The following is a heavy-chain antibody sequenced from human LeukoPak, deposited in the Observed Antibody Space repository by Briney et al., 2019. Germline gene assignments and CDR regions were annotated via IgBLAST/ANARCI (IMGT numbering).Heavy chain of an antibody. CDR3: ARIYDPDYYDSSGNWFDP. J-gene: IGHJ5*02. D-gene: IGHD3-22*01. CDR1: GGSFCVYY. Sequence: SETLSLTCAVYGGSFCVYYWSCIRQPPGKGLEWIGEINHSGSTNYNPSLKSRVTISVDTSRNKFSLKLSSVTAADTAVYYCARIYDPDYYDSSGNWFDPWGQGTLVTVSS. CDR2: INHSGST. V-gene: IGHV4-34*01.